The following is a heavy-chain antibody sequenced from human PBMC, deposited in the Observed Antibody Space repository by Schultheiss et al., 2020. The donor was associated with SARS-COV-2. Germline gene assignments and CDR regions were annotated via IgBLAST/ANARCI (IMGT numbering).Heavy chain of an antibody. J-gene: IGHJ4*02. CDR3: ARGLAAAGPHYFDY. CDR2: INHSGST. D-gene: IGHD6-13*01. Sequence: SETLSLTCAVYGGSFSGYYWSWIRQPPGKGLEWIGEINHSGSTNYNPSLKSRVTILVDTSKNQFSLKLSSVTAADTAVYYCARGLAAAGPHYFDYWGQGTLVTVSS. CDR1: GGSFSGYY. V-gene: IGHV4-34*01.